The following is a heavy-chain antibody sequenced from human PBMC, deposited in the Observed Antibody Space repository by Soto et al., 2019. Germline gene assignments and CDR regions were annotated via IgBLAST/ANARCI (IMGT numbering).Heavy chain of an antibody. D-gene: IGHD6-13*01. Sequence: GASVKVSCKASGYSFTDYGIGWVRQAPGQGLEWMGWISAYNGNTDYVQEFQGRVSMTKDTSTTTVYMELTNLRSDDTAVYYCARDRSSSHYWGQGTLVTVSS. J-gene: IGHJ4*02. CDR3: ARDRSSSHY. CDR1: GYSFTDYG. CDR2: ISAYNGNT. V-gene: IGHV1-18*01.